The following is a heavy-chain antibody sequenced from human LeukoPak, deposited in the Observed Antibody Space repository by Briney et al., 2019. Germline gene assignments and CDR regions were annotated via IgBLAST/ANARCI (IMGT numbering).Heavy chain of an antibody. CDR3: ARVDVGYNWNSGDR. CDR1: GFTFDDYG. J-gene: IGHJ5*02. Sequence: GGSLRLSCAASGFTFDDYGMSWVRQAPGKGLEWVSGINWNGGSTGYADSVKGRFTISRDNAKNSLYLQMNSVRAEDTALYYCARVDVGYNWNSGDRWGQGTLVTVSS. V-gene: IGHV3-20*04. CDR2: INWNGGST. D-gene: IGHD1-7*01.